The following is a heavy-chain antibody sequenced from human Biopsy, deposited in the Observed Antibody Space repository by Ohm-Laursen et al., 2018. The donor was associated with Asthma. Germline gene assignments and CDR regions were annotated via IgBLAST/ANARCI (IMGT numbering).Heavy chain of an antibody. Sequence: GSLRLSCTASGFAVSRDHMFWVRQAPGKGLEWVSVIYSGGTSHTADSVRGRFTISRDYSKNTLYLQMHSLRAEDTAVYYCARGDSSNRSHYYFDYWGRGTLVTVSS. CDR1: GFAVSRDH. CDR3: ARGDSSNRSHYYFDY. CDR2: IYSGGTS. D-gene: IGHD3-22*01. V-gene: IGHV3-53*01. J-gene: IGHJ4*02.